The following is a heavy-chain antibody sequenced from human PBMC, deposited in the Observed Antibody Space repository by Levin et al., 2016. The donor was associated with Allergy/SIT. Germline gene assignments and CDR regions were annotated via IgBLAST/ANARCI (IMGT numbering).Heavy chain of an antibody. J-gene: IGHJ4*02. V-gene: IGHV3-9*01. D-gene: IGHD2-21*01. CDR1: GFTFEDYG. CDR3: ANAYSDETGNDH. Sequence: SLKISCAASGFTFEDYGMHWVRQAPGKGLEWVVGISWDSVAVGHADSVKGRFTISRDNSKNTVFLQMDSLRPEDTAMYYCANAYSDETGNDHWGQGTLVTVSS. CDR2: ISWDSVAV.